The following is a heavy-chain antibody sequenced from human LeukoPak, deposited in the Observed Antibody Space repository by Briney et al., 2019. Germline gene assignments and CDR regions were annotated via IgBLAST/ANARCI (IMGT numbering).Heavy chain of an antibody. D-gene: IGHD1-7*01. CDR3: ARMNYVSSGWGAPFDD. V-gene: IGHV3-53*01. CDR2: IYSGGST. J-gene: IGHJ4*02. Sequence: GGSLRLSCAASGFTVSSNYMSWVRQAPGKGLEWVSVIYSGGSTYYADSVKGRFTISRDNSNNTLYLQMNSLRAEDTAVYYCARMNYVSSGWGAPFDDWGQGTLVTVSS. CDR1: GFTVSSNY.